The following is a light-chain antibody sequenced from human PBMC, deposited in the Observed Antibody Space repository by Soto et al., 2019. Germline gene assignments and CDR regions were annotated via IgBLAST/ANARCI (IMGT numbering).Light chain of an antibody. CDR1: QSVSRN. V-gene: IGKV3-15*01. CDR2: GAS. Sequence: EIVMTQSPATLSVSPGERATLSCRASQSVSRNVAWYQQKPGQAPRLLIYGASTRATGIPARFSGSGSGTEFTLTISSLQSEDFAVYYCQQYNNWPVTVGQGTNVEIK. CDR3: QQYNNWPVT. J-gene: IGKJ1*01.